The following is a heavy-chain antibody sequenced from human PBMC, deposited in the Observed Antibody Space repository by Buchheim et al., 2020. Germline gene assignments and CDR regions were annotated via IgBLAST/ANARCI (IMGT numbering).Heavy chain of an antibody. J-gene: IGHJ4*02. V-gene: IGHV3-7*01. D-gene: IGHD4-17*01. CDR2: IKQDGSEK. Sequence: EVQLVESGGGLVQPGGSLRLSCAASGFTFSSYWMSWVRQAPGKGLEWVANIKQDGSEKYYVDSVKGRFTISRDNAQNSLYLQMNSLRAEDTAVYYCARDCTYGDCASSATTYIDYWGQGTL. CDR1: GFTFSSYW. CDR3: ARDCTYGDCASSATTYIDY.